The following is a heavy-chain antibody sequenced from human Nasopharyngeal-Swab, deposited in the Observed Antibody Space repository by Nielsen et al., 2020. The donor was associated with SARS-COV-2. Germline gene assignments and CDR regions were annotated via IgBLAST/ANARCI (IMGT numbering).Heavy chain of an antibody. J-gene: IGHJ6*02. CDR3: ARGRPSSGSSAYYYYGMDV. V-gene: IGHV5-10-1*01. Sequence: GESLKISCKGSGYTFTSYRISWVRQMPGKGLEWMGRIDPSDSYTNYNPSFQGHVTISVDKSISTAYLQWSSLKASDTAMYYRARGRPSSGSSAYYYYGMDVWGQGTTVTVSS. CDR2: IDPSDSYT. CDR1: GYTFTSYR. D-gene: IGHD1-26*01.